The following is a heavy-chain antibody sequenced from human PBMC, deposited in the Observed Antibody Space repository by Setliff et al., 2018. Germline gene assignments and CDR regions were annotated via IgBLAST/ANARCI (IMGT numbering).Heavy chain of an antibody. CDR1: GFTFSSYG. CDR3: GSGSYYYDY. CDR2: IWSEGNNK. J-gene: IGHJ4*02. Sequence: GGSLRLSCAASGFTFSSYGMHWVRQAPGKGLEWVAFIWSEGNNKYYADSVRGRFTISRDNSKNTVYLQMNSLSTEDTALYYYGSGSYYYDYWGQGTLVTVSS. D-gene: IGHD3-10*01. V-gene: IGHV3-30*02.